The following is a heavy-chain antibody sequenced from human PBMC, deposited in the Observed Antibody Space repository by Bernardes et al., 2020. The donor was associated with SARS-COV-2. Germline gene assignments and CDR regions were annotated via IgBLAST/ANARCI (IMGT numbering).Heavy chain of an antibody. CDR1: GFTFSNHL. J-gene: IGHJ3*01. CDR3: ARDLGGTDWKFVFDV. V-gene: IGHV3-21*01. Sequence: GGSLRLSCAASGFTFSNHLFSWFRQAPGKGLEWVASISGAGMNIYYGDSVRGRFTISRDNTRTSVFLQMEGLRAEDTAVYYCARDLGGTDWKFVFDVGGTGTMVHVSS. D-gene: IGHD1-1*01. CDR2: ISGAGMNI.